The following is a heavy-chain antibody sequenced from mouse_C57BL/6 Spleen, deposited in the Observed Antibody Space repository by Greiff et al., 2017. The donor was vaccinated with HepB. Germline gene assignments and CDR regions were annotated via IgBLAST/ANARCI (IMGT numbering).Heavy chain of an antibody. Sequence: EVKLEESGGGLVKPGGSLKLSCAASGFTFSDYGMHWVRQAPEKGLEWVAYISSGSSTIYYADTVKGRFTISRDNAKNTLFLQMTSLRSEDTAMYYCATSYYDYDGGYAMDYWGQGTSVTVSS. J-gene: IGHJ4*01. CDR1: GFTFSDYG. CDR2: ISSGSSTI. V-gene: IGHV5-17*01. CDR3: ATSYYDYDGGYAMDY. D-gene: IGHD2-4*01.